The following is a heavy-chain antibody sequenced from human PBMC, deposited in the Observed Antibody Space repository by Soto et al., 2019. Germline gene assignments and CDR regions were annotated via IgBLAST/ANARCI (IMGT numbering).Heavy chain of an antibody. J-gene: IGHJ4*02. V-gene: IGHV3-30*03. Sequence: GGSLRLSCAASGFTFSSYGMHWVRQAPGKGLEWVAVISYDGSNKYYADSVKGRFTISRDNANNSVYLQMDSLRAEDTALYYCTRAAWFPYLSFYWGQGALVTVSS. CDR2: ISYDGSNK. D-gene: IGHD3-10*01. CDR3: TRAAWFPYLSFY. CDR1: GFTFSSYG.